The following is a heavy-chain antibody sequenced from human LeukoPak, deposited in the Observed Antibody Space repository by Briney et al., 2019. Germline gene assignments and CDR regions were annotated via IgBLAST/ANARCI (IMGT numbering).Heavy chain of an antibody. J-gene: IGHJ5*02. D-gene: IGHD6-19*01. Sequence: SETLSLTCTVSGGSISSYYWSWIRQPPGMGLEWIAYIDYIGNTNYNPSLKSRVTISLDTSKNQFSLKLTSVTVADTAVYYCARGKNSSPNWFDPWGQGTLVIVSS. V-gene: IGHV4-59*01. CDR2: IDYIGNT. CDR3: ARGKNSSPNWFDP. CDR1: GGSISSYY.